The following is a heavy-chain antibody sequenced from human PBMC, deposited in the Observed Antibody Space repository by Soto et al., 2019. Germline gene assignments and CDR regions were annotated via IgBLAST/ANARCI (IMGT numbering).Heavy chain of an antibody. J-gene: IGHJ4*02. D-gene: IGHD6-19*01. Sequence: VQLVASGGGVVQPGRSLRLSCAASGFTFSDSAMHWVRQAPGKGLEWVAGVSHDGRNTHYADYVKGRFTISRDSSKNTVSLEMTSLRAEDTAVYYCAKGGRQWLVTSDFNYWGQGALVTVSS. V-gene: IGHV3-30*18. CDR3: AKGGRQWLVTSDFNY. CDR2: VSHDGRNT. CDR1: GFTFSDSA.